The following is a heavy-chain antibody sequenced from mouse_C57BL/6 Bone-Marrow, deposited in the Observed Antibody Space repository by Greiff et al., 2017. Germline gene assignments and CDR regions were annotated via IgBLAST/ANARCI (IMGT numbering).Heavy chain of an antibody. CDR3: ARRAPFYYGNSYYSDY. CDR2: IHPNSGST. V-gene: IGHV1-64*01. D-gene: IGHD2-1*01. J-gene: IGHJ2*01. CDR1: GYTFTSYW. Sequence: VQLQQPGAELVKPGASVKLSCKASGYTFTSYWMHWVKQRPGQGLEWIGMIHPNSGSTNYNEKFKSKATLTVDKSSSTAYMQLSSLTSEDSAVYYCARRAPFYYGNSYYSDYWGQGTTLTVSS.